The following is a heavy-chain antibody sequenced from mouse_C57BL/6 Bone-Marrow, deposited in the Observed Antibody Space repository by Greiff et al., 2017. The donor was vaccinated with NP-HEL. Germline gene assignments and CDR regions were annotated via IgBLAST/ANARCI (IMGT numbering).Heavy chain of an antibody. CDR3: AIDRSGYLQGLDY. CDR1: GYTFTSYW. J-gene: IGHJ4*01. Sequence: QVQLQQPGAELVKPGASVKLSCKASGYTFTSYWMQWVKQRPGQGLEWIGEIDPSDSYTNYNQKFKGKATLTVDTSSSTAYMQLRSLTSEDSAVYYCAIDRSGYLQGLDYWGQGTSVTVSS. CDR2: IDPSDSYT. D-gene: IGHD3-2*02. V-gene: IGHV1-50*01.